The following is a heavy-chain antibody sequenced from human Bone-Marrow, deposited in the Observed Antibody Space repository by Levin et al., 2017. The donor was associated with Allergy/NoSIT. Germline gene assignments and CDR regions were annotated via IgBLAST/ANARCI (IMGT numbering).Heavy chain of an antibody. V-gene: IGHV3-11*01. Sequence: PGGSLRLSCAASGFTLSDYYMSWIRQAPGKGLEWVSYISSRGTTMYLADSVKGRFTISRDNPTNSLSLQMNSLRADDTAVYYCARDMNKAQYNYGMDVWGQGTTVTVSS. CDR1: GFTLSDYY. D-gene: IGHD1/OR15-1a*01. CDR3: ARDMNKAQYNYGMDV. J-gene: IGHJ6*02. CDR2: ISSRGTTM.